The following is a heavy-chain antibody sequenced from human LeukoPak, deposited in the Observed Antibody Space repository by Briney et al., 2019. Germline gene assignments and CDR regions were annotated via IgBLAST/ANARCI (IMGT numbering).Heavy chain of an antibody. J-gene: IGHJ3*02. D-gene: IGHD1-7*01. CDR1: GFTFSSYA. CDR3: AKDPRTGTTFSATAAFDI. CDR2: ISGSGGST. Sequence: PGGSLRLSCAASGFTFSSYAMSWVRQAPGKGLEWVSAISGSGGSTYYADSVKGRFTNPRDNSKNTLYLQMNSLRAEDTAVYYCAKDPRTGTTFSATAAFDIWGQGTMVTVSS. V-gene: IGHV3-23*01.